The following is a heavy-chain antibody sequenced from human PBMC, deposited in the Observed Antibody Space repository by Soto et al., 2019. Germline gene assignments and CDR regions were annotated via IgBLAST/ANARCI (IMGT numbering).Heavy chain of an antibody. CDR2: IDPSDSYT. CDR1: GYSFTSYW. D-gene: IGHD2-15*01. V-gene: IGHV5-10-1*01. J-gene: IGHJ6*02. CDR3: ARRRVVVAATGYGMDV. Sequence: GESLKISCKGSGYSFTSYWISWVRQMPGKGLEWMGRIDPSDSYTNYSPSFQGHVTISADKSISTAYLQWSSLKASDTAMYYCARRRVVVAATGYGMDVWGQGATVTVS.